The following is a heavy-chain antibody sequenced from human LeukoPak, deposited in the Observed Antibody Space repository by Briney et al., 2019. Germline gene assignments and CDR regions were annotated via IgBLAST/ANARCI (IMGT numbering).Heavy chain of an antibody. D-gene: IGHD4-17*01. CDR2: IDPSGGST. Sequence: ASEKVSCKASGYTFPTYYMHWVRQAPAQGRDWMGIIDPSGGSTSYAQKFQGRVTMTRDTSTSTVYTELSSLRSEDTAVYYCAGDGHDYGDRHFDYWGQGTLVTVSS. CDR3: AGDGHDYGDRHFDY. CDR1: GYTFPTYY. J-gene: IGHJ4*02. V-gene: IGHV1-46*01.